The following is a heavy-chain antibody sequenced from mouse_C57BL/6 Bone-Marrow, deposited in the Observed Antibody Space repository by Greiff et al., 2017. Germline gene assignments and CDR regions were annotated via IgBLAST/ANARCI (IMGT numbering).Heavy chain of an antibody. Sequence: LQESGPELVKPGASVKISCKASGYAFSSSWMNWVKQRPGKGLEWIGRIYPGDGDTNYNGKFKGKATLTADKSSSTAYMQLSSLTSEDSAVYFCASSLRLRRLDYWGQGTTLTVSS. V-gene: IGHV1-82*01. D-gene: IGHD2-2*01. J-gene: IGHJ2*01. CDR2: IYPGDGDT. CDR3: ASSLRLRRLDY. CDR1: GYAFSSSW.